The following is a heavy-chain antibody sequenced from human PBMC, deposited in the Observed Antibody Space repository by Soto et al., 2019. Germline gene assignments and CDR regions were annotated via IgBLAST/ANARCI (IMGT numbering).Heavy chain of an antibody. CDR3: ARAPYCSSTSCYDGAAEDAFDI. CDR2: IDYSGST. D-gene: IGHD2-2*01. CDR1: GGCISSGDYY. J-gene: IGHJ3*02. V-gene: IGHV4-30-4*01. Sequence: QVQLQESGPGLVKPSQTLSLTCTVSGGCISSGDYYWSWIRQPPGKGLEWIGYIDYSGSTYYNPSLKSRVTISVDTSKNQFSLKLSSVTAADTAVYYCARAPYCSSTSCYDGAAEDAFDIWGQGTMVTVSS.